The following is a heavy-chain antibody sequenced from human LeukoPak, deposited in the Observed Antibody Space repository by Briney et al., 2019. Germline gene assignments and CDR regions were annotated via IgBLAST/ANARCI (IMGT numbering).Heavy chain of an antibody. CDR2: INHSGST. CDR1: GGSFSGYY. V-gene: IGHV4-34*01. Sequence: PSETLSLTCAVYGGSFSGYYWSWIRQPPGKGLEWIGEINHSGSTNYNPSLKSRVTISVDTSKNQFSLKLSSVTAADMAVYYCARGGSGSWYGGPNWFDPWGQGTLVTVSS. D-gene: IGHD6-13*01. J-gene: IGHJ5*02. CDR3: ARGGSGSWYGGPNWFDP.